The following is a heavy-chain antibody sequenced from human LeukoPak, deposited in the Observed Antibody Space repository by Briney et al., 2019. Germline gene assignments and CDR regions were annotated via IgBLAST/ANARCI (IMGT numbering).Heavy chain of an antibody. D-gene: IGHD6-13*01. CDR3: AKEVIAADVGIDY. J-gene: IGHJ4*02. CDR2: IWYDGSNK. V-gene: IGHV3-33*06. Sequence: GGSLRLSCAASGVTFSSYGMHWVRQAPGKGLEWVAVIWYDGSNKYYADSVKGRFTISRDNSKNTLYLQMNSLRAEDTAVYYCAKEVIAADVGIDYWGQGTLVTVSS. CDR1: GVTFSSYG.